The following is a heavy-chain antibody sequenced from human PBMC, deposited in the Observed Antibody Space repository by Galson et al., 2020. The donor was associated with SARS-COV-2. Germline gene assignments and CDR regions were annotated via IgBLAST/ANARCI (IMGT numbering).Heavy chain of an antibody. V-gene: IGHV3-23*01. J-gene: IGHJ4*02. CDR3: AKPKGGYDFRSGYPFDY. Sequence: GGSLKLSCAASGFTYSSYAMSWVRQAPGKGLEWVSAISGSGGSTYYADSVKGRFTISRDNSKNTLFLQMSGLRAEDTAVYYCAKPKGGYDFRSGYPFDYWGQGTLVTVSS. CDR1: GFTYSSYA. D-gene: IGHD3-3*01. CDR2: ISGSGGST.